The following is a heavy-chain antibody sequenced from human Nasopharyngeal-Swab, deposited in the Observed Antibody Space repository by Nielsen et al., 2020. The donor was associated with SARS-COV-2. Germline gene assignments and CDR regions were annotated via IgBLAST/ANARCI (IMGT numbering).Heavy chain of an antibody. D-gene: IGHD3-9*01. Sequence: VCPAPGRGVWWVSVIWYDGSNKYYADSVKGRFTISRDNSKNTLYLQMNSLRAEDTAVYYCARDSTYDILTGYPLDYWGQGTLVTVSS. CDR2: IWYDGSNK. CDR3: ARDSTYDILTGYPLDY. V-gene: IGHV3-33*01. J-gene: IGHJ4*02.